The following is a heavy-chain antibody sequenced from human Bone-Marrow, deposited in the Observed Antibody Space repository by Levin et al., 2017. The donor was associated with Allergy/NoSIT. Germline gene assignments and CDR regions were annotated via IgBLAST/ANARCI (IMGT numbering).Heavy chain of an antibody. Sequence: KSSETLSLTCAVSGGSISSSNWWSWVRQPPGKGLEWIGEIYHSGSTNYNPSLKSRVTISVDKSKNQFSLKLSSVTAADTAVYYCARVADGSDPQYYYMDGWGKGTTVTVSS. V-gene: IGHV4-4*02. CDR1: GGSISSSNW. CDR3: ARVADGSDPQYYYMDG. J-gene: IGHJ6*03. CDR2: IYHSGST. D-gene: IGHD5-24*01.